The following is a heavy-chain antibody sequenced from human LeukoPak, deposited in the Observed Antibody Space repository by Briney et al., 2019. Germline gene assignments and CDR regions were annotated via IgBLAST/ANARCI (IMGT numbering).Heavy chain of an antibody. J-gene: IGHJ4*02. CDR3: ARVNQQRGSLLGY. CDR1: GYTFTGYY. D-gene: IGHD2-21*01. V-gene: IGHV1-2*04. Sequence: ASVKVSCKASGYTFTGYYMHWVRQAPGQGLEWMGWINPNSGGTNYAQKFQGWVTMTRDTSISTAYMELSRLRSDDTAVYYCARVNQQRGSLLGYWGQGTLLTVSS. CDR2: INPNSGGT.